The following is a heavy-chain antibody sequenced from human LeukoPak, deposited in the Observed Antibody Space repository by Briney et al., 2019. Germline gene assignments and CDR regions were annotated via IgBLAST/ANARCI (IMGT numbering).Heavy chain of an antibody. V-gene: IGHV3-30*18. CDR2: ISYDGSNK. CDR1: GFTFSSYG. D-gene: IGHD3-22*01. J-gene: IGHJ6*02. Sequence: GGSLRLSCAASGFTFSSYGMHWVRQAPGKGLEWVAVISYDGSNKYYADSVKGRFTISRDNSKNTLYLQMNSLRAEDTAVYYCAKDQNRITMIVESGMDVWGQGTTVTVSS. CDR3: AKDQNRITMIVESGMDV.